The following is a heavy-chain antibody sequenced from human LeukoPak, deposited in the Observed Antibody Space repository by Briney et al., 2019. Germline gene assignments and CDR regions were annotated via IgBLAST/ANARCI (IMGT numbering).Heavy chain of an antibody. J-gene: IGHJ5*02. CDR2: IYYSGST. CDR3: ARARDGHINNWFDP. D-gene: IGHD5-24*01. V-gene: IGHV4-59*01. Sequence: PSETLSLTCTVSGGSINSYYWSWIRQPPGKGLEWIGYIYYSGSTNYNPSLKSRVTISVDTSKNQFSLKMSSVTAADTAAYYCARARDGHINNWFDPWGQGTLVTVSS. CDR1: GGSINSYY.